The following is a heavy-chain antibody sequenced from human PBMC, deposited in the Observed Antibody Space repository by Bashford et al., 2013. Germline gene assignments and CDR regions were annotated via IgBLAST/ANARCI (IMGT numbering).Heavy chain of an antibody. CDR2: IYYSGNS. Sequence: TLSLTCTVSGVSISSGDYYWSWIRQHPGKGLEWIGYIYYSGNSDYNPSLKSRVTMSVDTSKNQFSLRLRSVIAADTAVYYCARNVGYNWFDPWGQGTLVTVSS. D-gene: IGHD3-16*01. V-gene: IGHV4-31*03. CDR3: ARNVGYNWFDP. CDR1: GVSISSGDYY. J-gene: IGHJ5*02.